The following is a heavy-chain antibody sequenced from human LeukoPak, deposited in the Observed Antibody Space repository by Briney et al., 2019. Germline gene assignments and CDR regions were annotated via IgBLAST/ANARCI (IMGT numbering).Heavy chain of an antibody. Sequence: GASVKVSCKASGYTFTSYAMHWVRQTPGQRLEWMGWINAGNGNTKYSQKFQGRVTMTRDTSTSTVYMELSSPRSEDTAVYYCARGSAYCSSTSCYAQTSPYYFDYWGQGTLVTVSS. CDR2: INAGNGNT. V-gene: IGHV1-3*01. J-gene: IGHJ4*02. D-gene: IGHD2-2*01. CDR1: GYTFTSYA. CDR3: ARGSAYCSSTSCYAQTSPYYFDY.